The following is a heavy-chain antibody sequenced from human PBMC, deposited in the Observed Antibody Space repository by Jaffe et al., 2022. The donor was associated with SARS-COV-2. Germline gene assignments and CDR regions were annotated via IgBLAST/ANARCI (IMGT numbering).Heavy chain of an antibody. Sequence: QVQLVQSGAEVKKPGSSVKVSCKASGGTFSSYAISWVRQAPGQGLEWMGGIIPIFGTANYAQKFQGRVTITADESTSTAYMELSSLRSEDTAVYYCARGGDTSQMATTRAGAKYYYYYYYMDVWGKGTTVTVSS. D-gene: IGHD5-12*01. CDR1: GGTFSSYA. CDR2: IIPIFGTA. V-gene: IGHV1-69*01. J-gene: IGHJ6*03. CDR3: ARGGDTSQMATTRAGAKYYYYYYYMDV.